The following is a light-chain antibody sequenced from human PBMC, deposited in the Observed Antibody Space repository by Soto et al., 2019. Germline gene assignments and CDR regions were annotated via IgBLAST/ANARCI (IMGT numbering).Light chain of an antibody. J-gene: IGKJ4*01. Sequence: EIVMTQSPATLSVSPGERATLSCRASQSVSSNLAWYQQKPGQAPRLLIHGASTRATGIPARFSGSGSGTEFTLTISSLQSEDFALYYCQQYNDWPLTFGGGTKVEI. V-gene: IGKV3-15*01. CDR1: QSVSSN. CDR2: GAS. CDR3: QQYNDWPLT.